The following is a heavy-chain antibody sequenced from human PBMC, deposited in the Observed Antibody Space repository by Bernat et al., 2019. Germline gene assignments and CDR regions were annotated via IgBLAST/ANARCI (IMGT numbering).Heavy chain of an antibody. V-gene: IGHV3-21*05. D-gene: IGHD3-10*01. CDR3: ARDSTNMVQGVPGYYYYYYMDV. CDR1: GFTFSSYS. CDR2: ISSSSSYI. J-gene: IGHJ6*03. Sequence: EVQLVESGGGLVKPVGSLRLSCAASGFTFSSYSMNWVRQAPGKGLEWVSYISSSSSYIYYADSVKGRFTISRDNAKNSLYLQMNSLRAEDTAVYYCARDSTNMVQGVPGYYYYYYMDVWGKGTTVTVSS.